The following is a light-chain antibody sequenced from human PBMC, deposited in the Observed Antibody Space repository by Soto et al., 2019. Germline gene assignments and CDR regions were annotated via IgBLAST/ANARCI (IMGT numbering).Light chain of an antibody. Sequence: QSELTQPASVSGFPGQSSSISCTGTSSDVGSYNLVSWYQQHPGKAPKLMIYEVSKRPSGVSNRFSGSKSGNTASLTISGLQAEDEADYYCCSYAGSSTYVFGTGTKVTVL. J-gene: IGLJ1*01. CDR2: EVS. CDR3: CSYAGSSTYV. CDR1: SSDVGSYNL. V-gene: IGLV2-23*02.